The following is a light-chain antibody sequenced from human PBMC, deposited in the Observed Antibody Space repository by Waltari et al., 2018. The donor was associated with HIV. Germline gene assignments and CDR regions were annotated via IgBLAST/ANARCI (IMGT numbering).Light chain of an antibody. J-gene: IGKJ2*01. V-gene: IGKV3-15*01. CDR3: QQYNVWPPNT. CDR1: QTIDTY. Sequence: DIVLTQSPLTLSVSPGARAIISCRASQTIDTYLAWYQQKPGQAPRLLIYAASTRALGIPPKFSGSESGTRFTLTISSLQSEDFAVYYCQQYNVWPPNTFGQGTKVEIK. CDR2: AAS.